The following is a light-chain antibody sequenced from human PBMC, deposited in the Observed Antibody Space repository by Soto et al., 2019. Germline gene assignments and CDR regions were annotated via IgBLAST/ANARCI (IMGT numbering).Light chain of an antibody. CDR3: QQSYSTPRP. V-gene: IGKV1-39*01. Sequence: DIQMTQSPSSLSASVGDRVTITCRASQSISSYLNWYQQKPGKAPKLLIYAASSLQSGGPSRFSGSGSGTDFTLTISSLQPEDFATYDCQQSYSTPRPFGQGTKVEIK. CDR2: AAS. CDR1: QSISSY. J-gene: IGKJ1*01.